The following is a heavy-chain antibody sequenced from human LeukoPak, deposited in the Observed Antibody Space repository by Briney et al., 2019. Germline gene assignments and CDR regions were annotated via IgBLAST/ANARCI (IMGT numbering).Heavy chain of an antibody. V-gene: IGHV3-9*01. CDR3: AKDPGSGAAQNWFDP. D-gene: IGHD6-19*01. CDR2: ISWNSGSI. Sequence: PGGSLRLSCAASGFTFDDYAMHWVRQAPGTGLEWVSGISWNSGSIGYADSVKGRFTISRDNAKNSLYLQMNSLRAEDTALYYCAKDPGSGAAQNWFDPWGQGTLVTVSS. J-gene: IGHJ5*02. CDR1: GFTFDDYA.